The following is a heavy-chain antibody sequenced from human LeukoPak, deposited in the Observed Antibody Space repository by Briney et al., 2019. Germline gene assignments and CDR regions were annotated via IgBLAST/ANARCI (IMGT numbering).Heavy chain of an antibody. Sequence: ASVKVSCKASGYTFTSYYMHWVRQAPGQGGERMGLINTSGGSTSYVQKFQGRVTITRDTSTSTVYMVLSSLRSEDTAVYYCSASVVVVAALDYWGQGTLVTVSS. J-gene: IGHJ4*02. V-gene: IGHV1-46*01. CDR2: INTSGGST. D-gene: IGHD2-15*01. CDR1: GYTFTSYY. CDR3: SASVVVVAALDY.